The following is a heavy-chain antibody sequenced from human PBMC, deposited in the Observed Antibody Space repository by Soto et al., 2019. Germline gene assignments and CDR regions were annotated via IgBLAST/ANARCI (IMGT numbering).Heavy chain of an antibody. Sequence: QVQLVQSGAEVKKPGSSVKVSCKASGGTFSSYAISWVRQAPGQGLEWMGGIIPIFGTANYAQKFQGRVTITADKSTSTAYMELSSLRSEDTAVYYGARDIVVVPAARNYYGMDVWGQGSTVTVSS. CDR1: GGTFSSYA. D-gene: IGHD2-2*01. J-gene: IGHJ6*02. V-gene: IGHV1-69*06. CDR3: ARDIVVVPAARNYYGMDV. CDR2: IIPIFGTA.